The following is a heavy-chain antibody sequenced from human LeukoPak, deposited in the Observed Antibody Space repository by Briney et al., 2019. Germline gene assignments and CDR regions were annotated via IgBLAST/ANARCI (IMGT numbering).Heavy chain of an antibody. V-gene: IGHV1-18*01. CDR2: ISAYNGNT. CDR3: ARQAARPGVGYYMDV. CDR1: GYTFTSYG. D-gene: IGHD6-6*01. Sequence: ASVKVSCKASGYTFTSYGISWVRQAPGQGLEWIGWISAYNGNTNYAQKLQGRVTMTTDTTPSTANTELRSLRSDDTAVYYCARQAARPGVGYYMDVWGKGTTVTVSS. J-gene: IGHJ6*03.